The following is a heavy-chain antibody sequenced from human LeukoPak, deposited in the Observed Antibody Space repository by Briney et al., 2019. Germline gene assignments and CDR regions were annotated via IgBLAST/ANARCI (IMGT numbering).Heavy chain of an antibody. Sequence: GGSLRLSCAASGFTFSSYGMHWVRQAPGKGLEWVAVISYDGSNKYYADSVKGRFTISRDNSKNTLYLQMNSLRAEDTAVYYCAKDRMSGESGPDYWGQGTLVTVSS. J-gene: IGHJ4*02. V-gene: IGHV3-30*18. CDR3: AKDRMSGESGPDY. D-gene: IGHD1-26*01. CDR2: ISYDGSNK. CDR1: GFTFSSYG.